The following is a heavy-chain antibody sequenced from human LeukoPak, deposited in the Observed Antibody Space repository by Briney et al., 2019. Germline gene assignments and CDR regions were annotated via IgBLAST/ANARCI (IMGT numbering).Heavy chain of an antibody. D-gene: IGHD3-22*01. Sequence: SQTLSLTCAISGDSVSSNSAAWNWVRQSPSRGLEWLGRTYYRSKWYNDYAVSVKSRIAINPDTSKNQFSLQLNSVTPEDTAVYYCARDRAYYDSSGYPFDYWGQGTLVTVSS. CDR3: ARDRAYYDSSGYPFDY. J-gene: IGHJ4*02. V-gene: IGHV6-1*01. CDR1: GDSVSSNSAA. CDR2: TYYRSKWYN.